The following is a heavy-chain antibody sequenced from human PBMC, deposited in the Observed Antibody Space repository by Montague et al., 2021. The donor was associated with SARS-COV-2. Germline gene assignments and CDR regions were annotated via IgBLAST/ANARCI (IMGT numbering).Heavy chain of an antibody. D-gene: IGHD6-13*01. CDR1: GFTFGVYA. CDR3: AKGIAAAGIGFYYYFYRMDV. CDR2: ISWNRGSI. Sequence: SLRLSCAASGFTFGVYAMHWVRQAPGKGLEWVSGISWNRGSIGYADSVKGRFTISRDIAKTSLYLQMNSLRAEDTALYYCAKGIAAAGIGFYYYFYRMDVWGQGTTVTVSS. V-gene: IGHV3-9*01. J-gene: IGHJ6*02.